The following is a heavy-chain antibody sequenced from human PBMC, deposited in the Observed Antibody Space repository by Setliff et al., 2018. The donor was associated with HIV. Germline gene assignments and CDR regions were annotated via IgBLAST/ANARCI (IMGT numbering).Heavy chain of an antibody. V-gene: IGHV4-34*01. CDR2: INHSGST. D-gene: IGHD3-16*01. J-gene: IGHJ3*02. CDR3: AREKTREGGGFDAFDI. Sequence: SETLSLTCAVYGGSFSGNYWTWIRQSPGKGLEWIGEINHSGSTNYKLSLKSRVTISVDASKNQFSLKLGPVTAADTAVYYCAREKTREGGGFDAFDIWGQGTMVTVSS. CDR1: GGSFSGNY.